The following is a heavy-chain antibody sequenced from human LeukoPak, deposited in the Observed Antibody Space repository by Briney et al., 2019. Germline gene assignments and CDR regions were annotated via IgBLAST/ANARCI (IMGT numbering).Heavy chain of an antibody. CDR3: AREADYYDSSGYHYKGNFDY. CDR2: IKQDGSEK. J-gene: IGHJ4*02. V-gene: IGHV3-7*03. D-gene: IGHD3-22*01. CDR1: GFTLSSYW. Sequence: GGSLRLSCAASGFTLSSYWMSWVRQAPGKGLEWVANIKQDGSEKYYVDSVKGRFTISRDNAKNSLYLQMNSLRAEDTAVYYCAREADYYDSSGYHYKGNFDYWGQGTLVTVSS.